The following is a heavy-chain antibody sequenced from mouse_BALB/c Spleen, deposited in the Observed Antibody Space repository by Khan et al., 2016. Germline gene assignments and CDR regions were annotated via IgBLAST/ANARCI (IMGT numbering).Heavy chain of an antibody. V-gene: IGHV5-17*02. CDR2: ISGDSNTI. CDR3: VTCYVYGYYFDY. J-gene: IGHJ2*01. CDR1: GFTFNSYG. D-gene: IGHD1-1*01. Sequence: EVELVESGGGLVQPGGSRKLSCAASGFTFNSYGMHWVRQAPEKGLEWVAYISGDSNTIYYADTVKGRFTISREHPKNTLFLQMTSLMSEDTAMYSCVTCYVYGYYFDYCGLGTTLTVS.